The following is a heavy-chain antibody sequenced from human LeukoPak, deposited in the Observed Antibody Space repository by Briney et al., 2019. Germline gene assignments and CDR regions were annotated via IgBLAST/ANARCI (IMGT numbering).Heavy chain of an antibody. D-gene: IGHD6-19*01. Sequence: PGGSLRLSCAASGFTFSSYAMSWFRQAPGKGLEWVSVVSGSGGDTHYADSVKGRFTISRDNSKNTLYLQMNSLRAEDTAVYYCAKVGGDSSGWYFYFDYWGQGTLVTVSS. CDR2: VSGSGGDT. J-gene: IGHJ4*02. CDR1: GFTFSSYA. CDR3: AKVGGDSSGWYFYFDY. V-gene: IGHV3-23*01.